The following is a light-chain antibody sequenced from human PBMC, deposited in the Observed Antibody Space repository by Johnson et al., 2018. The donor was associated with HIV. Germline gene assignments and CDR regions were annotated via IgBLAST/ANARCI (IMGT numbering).Light chain of an antibody. V-gene: IGLV1-51*01. J-gene: IGLJ1*01. CDR3: GTWDNSLSIGYV. CDR1: SSNIGNNY. Sequence: AVLTQPPSVSAAPGQQVTISCSGSSSNIGNNYVSWYQQLPGTAPKLLIYDNNKRPSGIPDRFSGSKSGTSATLGVTGLQTGDEADYYCGTWDNSLSIGYVFGTGTKVTVL. CDR2: DNN.